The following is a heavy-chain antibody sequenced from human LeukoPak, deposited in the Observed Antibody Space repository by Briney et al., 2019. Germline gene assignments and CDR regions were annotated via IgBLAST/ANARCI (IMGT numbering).Heavy chain of an antibody. Sequence: GRSLRPSCAASGFTFDDYAMHWVRQAPGKGLEWVSGISWNSGSIGYADSWKGRFTISRENAKNSLYLPMNSLRAEDTALYYCAKDKSATGTTLPDYWGQGTLVTVSS. CDR3: AKDKSATGTTLPDY. D-gene: IGHD1-7*01. CDR2: ISWNSGSI. V-gene: IGHV3-9*01. CDR1: GFTFDDYA. J-gene: IGHJ4*02.